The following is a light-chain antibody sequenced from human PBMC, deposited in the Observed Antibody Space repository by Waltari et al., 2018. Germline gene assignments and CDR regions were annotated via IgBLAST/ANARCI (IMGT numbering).Light chain of an antibody. Sequence: SALTQPASVSWSPGQSITISCTGTTGDVGGYKYVSCYKQHPGKAPKLMIYDVSNRPSGVSDRFSGSKSGNTASLTISGLQAEDEADYYCSSYTSSSTLAFGGGTKLTVL. V-gene: IGLV2-14*03. CDR3: SSYTSSSTLA. J-gene: IGLJ2*01. CDR2: DVS. CDR1: TGDVGGYKY.